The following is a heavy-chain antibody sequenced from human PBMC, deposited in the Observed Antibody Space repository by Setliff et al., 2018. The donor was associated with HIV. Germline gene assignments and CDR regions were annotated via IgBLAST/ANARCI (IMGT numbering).Heavy chain of an antibody. V-gene: IGHV3-33*08. CDR1: GFTFSSYG. J-gene: IGHJ6*02. CDR2: IWYDGSNK. Sequence: LRLSCAASGFTFSSYGMHWVRQAPGKGLEWVAVIWYDGSNKYYADSVKGRFTISRDNSKNTLYLQMNSLRVEDTAVYYCARDQLAMVRRNGMDVWGQGTTVTVSS. D-gene: IGHD3-10*01. CDR3: ARDQLAMVRRNGMDV.